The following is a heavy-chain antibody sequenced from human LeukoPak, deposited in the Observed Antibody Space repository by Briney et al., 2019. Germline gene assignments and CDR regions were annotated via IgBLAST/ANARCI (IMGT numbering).Heavy chain of an antibody. Sequence: ASVKVSCKASGYTFTSYGISWVRQAPGQGLEWMGWINTNTGNPTYAQGFTGRFVFSLDTSVSTAYLQISSLKADDTAVYYCAAKIAWWALDIWGQGTMVTVSS. V-gene: IGHV7-4-1*02. D-gene: IGHD2-8*02. CDR3: AAKIAWWALDI. CDR2: INTNTGNP. J-gene: IGHJ3*02. CDR1: GYTFTSYG.